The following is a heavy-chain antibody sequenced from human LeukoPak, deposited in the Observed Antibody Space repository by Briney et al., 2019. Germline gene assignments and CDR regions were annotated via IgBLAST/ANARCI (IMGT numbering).Heavy chain of an antibody. J-gene: IGHJ5*02. V-gene: IGHV1-58*02. CDR1: GYTFTSYA. CDR3: AADGGSYTALNWFDP. D-gene: IGHD2-15*01. Sequence: SVKVSCKASGYTFTSYAMHWVRQAPRQRLEWMGWINAGSGNTNYAQKFQERVTITRDMSTSTAYMELSSLRSEDTAVYYCAADGGSYTALNWFDPWGQGTLVTVSS. CDR2: INAGSGNT.